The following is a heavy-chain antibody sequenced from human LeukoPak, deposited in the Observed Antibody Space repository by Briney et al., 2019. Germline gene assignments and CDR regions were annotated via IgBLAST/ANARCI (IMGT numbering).Heavy chain of an antibody. D-gene: IGHD2-15*01. J-gene: IGHJ3*02. CDR2: INPNSGGT. Sequence: GASVKVSCKASGYTFTCYYMHWVRQAPGQGLEWMGRINPNSGGTNYAQKFQGRVTMTRDTSISTAYVELSRLRSDDTAVYYCAREARLGCSGGSCFNDAFDIWGQGTMVTVSS. CDR1: GYTFTCYY. CDR3: AREARLGCSGGSCFNDAFDI. V-gene: IGHV1-2*06.